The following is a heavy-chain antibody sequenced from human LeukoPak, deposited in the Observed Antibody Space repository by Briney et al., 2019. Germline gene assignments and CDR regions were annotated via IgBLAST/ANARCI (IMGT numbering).Heavy chain of an antibody. CDR2: IYYSGST. CDR3: ARVRLVGIYGSGSYLIFDY. CDR1: GGSVNSGSYY. J-gene: IGHJ4*02. Sequence: PSETLSLTCTVSGGSVNSGSYYWSWIRQPPGKGLEWIGYIYYSGSTNYNPSLKSRVTISVDTSKNQFSLKLSSVTAADTAVYYCARVRLVGIYGSGSYLIFDYWGQGTLVTVSS. V-gene: IGHV4-61*01. D-gene: IGHD3-10*01.